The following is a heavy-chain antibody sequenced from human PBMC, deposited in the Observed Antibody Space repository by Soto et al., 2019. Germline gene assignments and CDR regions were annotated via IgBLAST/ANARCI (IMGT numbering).Heavy chain of an antibody. Sequence: TGGSLRLSCAASGFTFNSYAMSWVRQPPGKGLYWVSTIIGSGGSTYYADSVQGRFTISRDNSKNTLYLQMTSLRAEDTAVYYCAKEGSMVRGVRGEFDYWGQGTLVTVSS. CDR1: GFTFNSYA. CDR2: IIGSGGST. D-gene: IGHD3-10*01. CDR3: AKEGSMVRGVRGEFDY. J-gene: IGHJ4*02. V-gene: IGHV3-23*01.